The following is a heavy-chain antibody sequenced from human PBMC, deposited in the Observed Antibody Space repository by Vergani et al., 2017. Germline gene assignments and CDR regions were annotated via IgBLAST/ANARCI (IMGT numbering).Heavy chain of an antibody. CDR1: GVSIKSGFW. J-gene: IGHJ4*02. V-gene: IGHV4-4*03. D-gene: IGHD3-10*01. CDR2: IYYTGIT. Sequence: VQLQESGPGLVKPPGTLCLTCAVSGVSIKSGFWWNWVRQPPGKGLEWIGEIYYTGITNYNSSLKSRVSMAVDTSKNQFSLKLSSVTAADTAVYYCARLYYYXSGSYYNRPYYFDYWGQGTLVTVSS. CDR3: ARLYYYXSGSYYNRPYYFDY.